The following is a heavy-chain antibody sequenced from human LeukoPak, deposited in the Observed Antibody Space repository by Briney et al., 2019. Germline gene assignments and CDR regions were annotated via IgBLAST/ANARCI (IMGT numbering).Heavy chain of an antibody. V-gene: IGHV3-13*05. J-gene: IGHJ2*01. CDR1: GFPFSSYD. CDR2: VSYAGCP. Sequence: PGGPLRLSCAPSGFPFSSYDMHWLRHTTGRGLEWVSGVSYAGCPNYPDSVNGRFTLSIENANNSVYLQMHSRRGGDTAVYYCAREGSTAAGNWYFDLWGRGTLVTVSS. D-gene: IGHD6-13*01. CDR3: AREGSTAAGNWYFDL.